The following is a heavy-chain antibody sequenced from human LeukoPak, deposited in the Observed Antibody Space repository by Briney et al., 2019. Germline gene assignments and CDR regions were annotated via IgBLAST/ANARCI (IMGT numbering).Heavy chain of an antibody. Sequence: ASVKVSCKASGYTFTSYYMHRVRQAPGQGLEWMGIINPSGGSTSYAQKFQGRVTMTRDTSTSTVCMELSSLRSEDTAVYYCARDGDYSSSWHYYYYYMDVWGKGTTVTVSS. V-gene: IGHV1-46*03. CDR2: INPSGGST. D-gene: IGHD6-13*01. J-gene: IGHJ6*03. CDR1: GYTFTSYY. CDR3: ARDGDYSSSWHYYYYYMDV.